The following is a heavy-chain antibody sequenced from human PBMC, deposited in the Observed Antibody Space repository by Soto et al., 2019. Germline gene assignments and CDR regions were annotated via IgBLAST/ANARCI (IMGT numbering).Heavy chain of an antibody. CDR3: ARTITTGYSSSWYKIDWFDP. J-gene: IGHJ5*02. CDR1: GGSISSGGYY. V-gene: IGHV4-31*03. D-gene: IGHD6-13*01. CDR2: IYYSGST. Sequence: SETLSLTCTVSGGSISSGGYYWSWIRQHPGKGLEWIGYIYYSGSTYYNPSLKSRVTISVDTSKNQFSLKLSSVTAADTAVYYCARTITTGYSSSWYKIDWFDPWGQGTLVTISS.